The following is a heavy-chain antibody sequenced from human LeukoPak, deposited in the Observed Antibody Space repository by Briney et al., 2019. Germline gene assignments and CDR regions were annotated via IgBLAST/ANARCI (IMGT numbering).Heavy chain of an antibody. Sequence: SETLSLTCTASGGSISSSSYYWGWIRQPPGKGLEWIGSIYYSGSTYYNPSLKSRVTISVDTSKNQFSLKLSSVTAADTAVYYCARGIFGVVINDYWGQGTLVTVSS. CDR3: ARGIFGVVINDY. CDR2: IYYSGST. J-gene: IGHJ4*02. V-gene: IGHV4-39*01. CDR1: GGSISSSSYY. D-gene: IGHD3-3*01.